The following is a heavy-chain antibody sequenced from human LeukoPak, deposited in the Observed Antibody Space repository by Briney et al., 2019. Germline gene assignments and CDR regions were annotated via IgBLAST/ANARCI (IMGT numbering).Heavy chain of an antibody. Sequence: PSETLSLTCTVSGGSISSSSYYWGWIRQPPGKGLEWIGSIYYSGSTYYNPSLKSRVTISVDTSKNQFSLKLSSVTAADTAVYYCAKDGGEYYDILTGYYPRLYYMDVWGKGTTVTISS. J-gene: IGHJ6*03. CDR1: GGSISSSSYY. D-gene: IGHD3-9*01. V-gene: IGHV4-39*07. CDR2: IYYSGST. CDR3: AKDGGEYYDILTGYYPRLYYMDV.